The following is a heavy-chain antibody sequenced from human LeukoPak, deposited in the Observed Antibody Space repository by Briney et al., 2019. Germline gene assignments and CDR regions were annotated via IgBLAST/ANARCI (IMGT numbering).Heavy chain of an antibody. D-gene: IGHD5-18*01. CDR2: ISGSGGST. CDR3: AKTDTAMVTGYDY. CDR1: GFTFSSYA. Sequence: PGGSLRLSCAASGFTFSSYAMSWVRQAPGKGLEWVSAISGSGGSTYYADSVKGRFTISRDNSRNTLYLQMNSLRAEDTAVYYCAKTDTAMVTGYDYWGQGTLVTVSS. J-gene: IGHJ4*02. V-gene: IGHV3-23*01.